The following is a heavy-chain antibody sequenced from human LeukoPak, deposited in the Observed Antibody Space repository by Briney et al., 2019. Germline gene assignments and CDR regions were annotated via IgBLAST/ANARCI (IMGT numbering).Heavy chain of an antibody. CDR1: GGSISSGGYY. CDR2: IYYSGST. Sequence: SETLSLTCTVSGGSISSGGYYWSWIRQHPGKGLEWIGYIYYSGSTYYNPSLKSRVTISVDTSKNQFSLTLSSVTAADTAVYYCARVGYYYDSSGSLNAFDIWGQGTMVTVSS. V-gene: IGHV4-31*03. CDR3: ARVGYYYDSSGSLNAFDI. J-gene: IGHJ3*02. D-gene: IGHD3-22*01.